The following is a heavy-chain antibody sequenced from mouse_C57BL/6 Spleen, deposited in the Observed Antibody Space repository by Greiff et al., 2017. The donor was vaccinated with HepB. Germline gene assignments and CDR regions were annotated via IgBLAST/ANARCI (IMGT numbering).Heavy chain of an antibody. J-gene: IGHJ2*01. Sequence: EVMLVESGPELVKPGDSVKISCKASGYSFTGYFMNWVMQSHGKSLEWIGRINPYNGDTFYNQKFKGKATLTVDKSSSTAHMELRSLTSEDSAVYYCAREDYGNFYYFDYWGQGTTLTVSS. D-gene: IGHD2-1*01. V-gene: IGHV1-20*01. CDR1: GYSFTGYF. CDR3: AREDYGNFYYFDY. CDR2: INPYNGDT.